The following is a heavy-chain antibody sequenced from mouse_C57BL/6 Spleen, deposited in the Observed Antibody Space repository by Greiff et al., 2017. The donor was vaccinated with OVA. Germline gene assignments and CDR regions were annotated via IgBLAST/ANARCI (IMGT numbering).Heavy chain of an antibody. CDR3: ASSTVVALYWYFDV. D-gene: IGHD1-1*01. CDR1: GYTFTSYG. V-gene: IGHV1-81*01. J-gene: IGHJ1*03. CDR2: IYPRSGNT. Sequence: VQGVESGAELARPGASVKLSCKASGYTFTSYGISWVKQRTGQGLEWIGEIYPRSGNTYYNEKFKGKATLTADKSSSTAYMELRSLTSEDSAVYFCASSTVVALYWYFDVWGTGTTVTVSS.